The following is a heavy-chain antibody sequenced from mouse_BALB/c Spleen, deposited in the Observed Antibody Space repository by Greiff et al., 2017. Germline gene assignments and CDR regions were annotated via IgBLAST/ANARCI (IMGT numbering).Heavy chain of an antibody. Sequence: EVKLVESGGGLVQPGGSLRLSCATSGFTFTDYYMSWVRQPPGKALEWLGFIRNKANGYTTEYSASVKGRFTISRDNSQSILYLQMNTLRAEDSATYYCARASTMSTTGYFDVWGAGTTVTVSS. V-gene: IGHV7-3*02. D-gene: IGHD2-4*01. CDR2: IRNKANGYTT. J-gene: IGHJ1*01. CDR3: ARASTMSTTGYFDV. CDR1: GFTFTDYY.